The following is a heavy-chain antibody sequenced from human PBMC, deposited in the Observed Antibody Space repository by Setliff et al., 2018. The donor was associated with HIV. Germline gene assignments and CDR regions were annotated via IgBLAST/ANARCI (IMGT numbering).Heavy chain of an antibody. V-gene: IGHV4-59*08. Sequence: PSETLSLTCTVSGGSISSYYWSWIRQPPGKGLEWIGYIYYSGRTTYNPSLKSRVTISVDTSKNQFSLKLSSVTAADTAVYYCARLIAVAGTRYFDYWGQGTLVTVSS. CDR3: ARLIAVAGTRYFDY. CDR1: GGSISSYY. CDR2: IYYSGRT. D-gene: IGHD6-19*01. J-gene: IGHJ4*02.